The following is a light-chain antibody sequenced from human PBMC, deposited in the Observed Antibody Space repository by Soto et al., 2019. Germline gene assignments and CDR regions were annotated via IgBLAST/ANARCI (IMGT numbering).Light chain of an antibody. CDR2: EVS. Sequence: QSALTQPPSASGSPGQSVTISCTGTSSDVGGYNYVSWYQQHPGKAPKLMIYEVSKRPSGVPDRFSGPKSGNTASLTVSGLQAEDEADYDCSSYAGSNNLVFVGGTKLTVL. CDR1: SSDVGGYNY. J-gene: IGLJ3*02. CDR3: SSYAGSNNLV. V-gene: IGLV2-8*01.